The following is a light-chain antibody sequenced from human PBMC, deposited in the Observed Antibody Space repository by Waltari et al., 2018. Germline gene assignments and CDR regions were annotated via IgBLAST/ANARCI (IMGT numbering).Light chain of an antibody. CDR3: QVWDSSSDHPV. CDR1: NIGSKS. CDR2: DDS. Sequence: SYVLTQPPSVSVAPGKTARITCGGNNIGSKSVHWYKQKPGQAPVLVIYDDSDRPSGIPERVSVSNSGNTATLTISRVEAGDEADYYCQVWDSSSDHPVFGGGTKLTVL. J-gene: IGLJ2*01. V-gene: IGLV3-21*04.